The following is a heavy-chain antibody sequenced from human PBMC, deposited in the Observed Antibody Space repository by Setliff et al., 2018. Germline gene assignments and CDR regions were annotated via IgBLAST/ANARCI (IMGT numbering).Heavy chain of an antibody. CDR2: INTNTGNP. D-gene: IGHD3-10*01. Sequence: GASVKVSCQASGYTFTTYAISWMRQAPGQGLEWMGWINTNTGNPSYAQGFTGRFVFSLDTSVSTAYLQISSLKAEDTALYYCARASRFGTIKYRGDYYMDVWGKGTTVTVSS. CDR1: GYTFTTYA. V-gene: IGHV7-4-1*02. CDR3: ARASRFGTIKYRGDYYMDV. J-gene: IGHJ6*03.